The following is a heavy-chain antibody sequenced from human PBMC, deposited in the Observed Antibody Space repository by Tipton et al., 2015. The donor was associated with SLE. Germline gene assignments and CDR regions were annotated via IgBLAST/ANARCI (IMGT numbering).Heavy chain of an antibody. CDR1: GFISSSYW. V-gene: IGHV3-74*01. CDR2: ISSDGSST. Sequence: SLRLSCAASGFISSSYWMHWVRQAPGKGLVWISRISSDGSSTSYADSVKGRFTISRDNAKNTLYLQMNSLRAEDTAVYYCASATRAAYDSGSSFAYWGQGTLVTVSS. CDR3: ASATRAAYDSGSSFAY. D-gene: IGHD3-10*01. J-gene: IGHJ4*02.